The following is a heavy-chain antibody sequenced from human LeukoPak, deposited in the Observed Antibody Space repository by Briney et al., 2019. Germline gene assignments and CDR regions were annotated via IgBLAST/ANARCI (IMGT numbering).Heavy chain of an antibody. J-gene: IGHJ6*03. D-gene: IGHD3-3*01. CDR3: ARARVGVVSSLGYYYYYYMDV. CDR1: GGSISSGSYY. CDR2: IYTSGST. V-gene: IGHV4-61*02. Sequence: SQTLSLTCTVSGGSISSGSYYWSWIRQPAGKGLEWIGRIYTSGSTNYNPSLKSRVTISVDTSKNQFSLKLSSVTAADTAVYYCARARVGVVSSLGYYYYYYMDVWGKGTTVTVSS.